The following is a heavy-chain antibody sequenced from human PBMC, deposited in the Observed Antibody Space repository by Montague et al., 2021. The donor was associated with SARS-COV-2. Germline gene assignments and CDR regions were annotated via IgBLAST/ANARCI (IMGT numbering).Heavy chain of an antibody. D-gene: IGHD6-19*01. Sequence: TLSPTCTVSGGSISSGGYYWSWIRQHPGKGLEWIGYIYYSGSTYYNPSLKSRVTISVDTSKNQFSLKLSSVTAADTAVYYCARGGSYSSGWYGVDYYYGMDVWGQGTTVTVSS. V-gene: IGHV4-31*03. CDR2: IYYSGST. CDR3: ARGGSYSSGWYGVDYYYGMDV. CDR1: GGSISSGGYY. J-gene: IGHJ6*02.